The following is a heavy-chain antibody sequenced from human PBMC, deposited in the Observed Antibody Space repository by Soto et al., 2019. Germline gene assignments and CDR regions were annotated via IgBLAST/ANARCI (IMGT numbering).Heavy chain of an antibody. J-gene: IGHJ5*02. V-gene: IGHV1-69*01. CDR2: IIPIFGTA. CDR1: GGTFSSYA. CDR3: ATVGYDSYGGTYNWFDP. D-gene: IGHD5-12*01. Sequence: QVQLVQSGAEVKKPGSSVKVSCKASGGTFSSYAISWVRQAPGQGLEWMGGIIPIFGTANYAQKFQGRVTITADESTSTAYMELSSLRSEDTAVYYCATVGYDSYGGTYNWFDPWGQGTLVTVSS.